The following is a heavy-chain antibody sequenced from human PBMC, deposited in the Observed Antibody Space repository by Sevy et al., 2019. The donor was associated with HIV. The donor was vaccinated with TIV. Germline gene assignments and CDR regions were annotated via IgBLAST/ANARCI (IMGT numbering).Heavy chain of an antibody. D-gene: IGHD1-26*01. V-gene: IGHV1-18*01. CDR2: ISAYNGNT. CDR3: ARDHRLLLGPHIVGATNFDP. CDR1: GYTFTSYG. J-gene: IGHJ5*02. Sequence: ASVKVSCKASGYTFTSYGISWVRQAPGQGLEWMGWISAYNGNTNYAQKLQGRVTMTTDTSTSTAYMELRSLRSDDTAVYYCARDHRLLLGPHIVGATNFDPWGQGTLVTVSS.